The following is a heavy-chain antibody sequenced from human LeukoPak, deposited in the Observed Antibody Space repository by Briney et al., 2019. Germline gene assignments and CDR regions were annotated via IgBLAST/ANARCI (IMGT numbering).Heavy chain of an antibody. V-gene: IGHV3-23*01. CDR1: GFTFNNYL. Sequence: GGSLRLSCAASGFTFNNYLMSWVRQAPGKGLEWVSVLFSGGGRTLYADSVKGRFTISGDTSRTTLYLQMNGLRAEDTAVYYCAKECDYSPGHKFDLWGQGTVVTVSS. CDR3: AKECDYSPGHKFDL. CDR2: LFSGGGRT. J-gene: IGHJ4*02. D-gene: IGHD3-10*01.